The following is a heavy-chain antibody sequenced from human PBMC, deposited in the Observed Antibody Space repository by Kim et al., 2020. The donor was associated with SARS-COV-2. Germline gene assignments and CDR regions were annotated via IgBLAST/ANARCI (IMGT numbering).Heavy chain of an antibody. CDR3: VGIYDSSGYYTDY. Sequence: SETLSLTCAVYGGSFSGYYWSWIRQPPGKGLEWIGEINHSGSTNYNPSLKSRVTISVDTSKNQFSLKLSSVTAADTAVYYCVGIYDSSGYYTDYWGQGTLVTVSS. D-gene: IGHD3-22*01. V-gene: IGHV4-34*01. CDR1: GGSFSGYY. CDR2: INHSGST. J-gene: IGHJ4*02.